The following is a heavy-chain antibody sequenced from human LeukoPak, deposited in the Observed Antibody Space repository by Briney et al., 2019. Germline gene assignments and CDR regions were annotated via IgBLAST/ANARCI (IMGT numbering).Heavy chain of an antibody. D-gene: IGHD6-6*01. Sequence: ASVKVSCKASGYTFSSYYIHGVRQAPGQGLEWKGIINPSGGSTSYAQKFQGRVTMTRDTSTSTVYMELSSLRSEDTAVYYCARDKRDGVFSWGQGTLVTVSS. CDR1: GYTFSSYY. J-gene: IGHJ4*02. CDR2: INPSGGST. V-gene: IGHV1-46*01. CDR3: ARDKRDGVFS.